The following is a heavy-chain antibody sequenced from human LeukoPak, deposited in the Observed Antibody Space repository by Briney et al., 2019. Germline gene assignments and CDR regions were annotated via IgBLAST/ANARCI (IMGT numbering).Heavy chain of an antibody. Sequence: SYTRSLTCTISGGSLTSNNYSWGCIRPPPLKGLPWIGNIHYSGTIYYNPSLKSRVTISGDTSKNQFSLKLNSVAAADKAVYYCARISAIVRATGVWGQGTLVTVSS. V-gene: IGHV4-39*01. J-gene: IGHJ4*02. CDR3: ARISAIVRATGV. CDR2: IHYSGTI. CDR1: GGSLTSNNYS. D-gene: IGHD1-26*01.